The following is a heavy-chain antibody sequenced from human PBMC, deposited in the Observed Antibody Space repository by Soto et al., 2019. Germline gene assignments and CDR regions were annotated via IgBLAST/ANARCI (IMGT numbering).Heavy chain of an antibody. CDR1: GFTFSSYA. V-gene: IGHV3-23*01. J-gene: IGHJ6*02. Sequence: GVLRLSCAASGFTFSSYAMSWVRQAPGKGLEWVSAISGSGGSTYYADSVKGRFTISRDNSKNTLYLQMNSLRAEDTAVYYCAKVIAARNYYSYCMDVWGQGTTVTVSS. CDR3: AKVIAARNYYSYCMDV. D-gene: IGHD6-13*01. CDR2: ISGSGGST.